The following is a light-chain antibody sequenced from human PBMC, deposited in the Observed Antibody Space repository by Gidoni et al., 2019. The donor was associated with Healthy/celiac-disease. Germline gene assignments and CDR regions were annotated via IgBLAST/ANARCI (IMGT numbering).Light chain of an antibody. CDR3: QHYDNLHT. J-gene: IGKJ2*01. Sequence: DIQMTQSPSSLSASVGDRVTITCQASQDISNYLNWYQQKPGKAPKLLIYDASNLETGVPSRFSGSGSVTDFTFTISSLQPEDIATYYCQHYDNLHTFGQGTKLEIK. V-gene: IGKV1-33*01. CDR2: DAS. CDR1: QDISNY.